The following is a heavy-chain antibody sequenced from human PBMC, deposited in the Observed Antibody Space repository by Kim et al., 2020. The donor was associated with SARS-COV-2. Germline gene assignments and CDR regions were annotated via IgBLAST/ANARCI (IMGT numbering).Heavy chain of an antibody. CDR2: ISSSSSYI. CDR1: GFTFSSYS. Sequence: GGSLRLSCAASGFTFSSYSMNWVRQAPGKGLEWVSSISSSSSYIYYADSVKGRFTISRDNAKNSLYLQMNSLRAEDTAVYYCARDLNYSGYEGDDAFDIWGPGTMVTVSS. CDR3: ARDLNYSGYEGDDAFDI. D-gene: IGHD5-12*01. V-gene: IGHV3-21*01. J-gene: IGHJ3*02.